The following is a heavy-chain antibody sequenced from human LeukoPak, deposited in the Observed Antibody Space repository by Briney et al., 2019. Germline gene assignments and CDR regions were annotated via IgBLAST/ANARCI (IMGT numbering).Heavy chain of an antibody. D-gene: IGHD3-22*01. CDR1: GFTFSNYW. V-gene: IGHV3-74*01. CDR3: ARGGPDSSDYSSLFDY. CDR2: INSDGSSR. J-gene: IGHJ4*02. Sequence: PGGSLRFSFAASGFTFSNYWMSWVRQAPGKGLVWVSRINSDGSSRHYADSVKGRFTISIDNAKNTLHLQMTSLRAEDTAVYYCARGGPDSSDYSSLFDYWGRGILVTVSS.